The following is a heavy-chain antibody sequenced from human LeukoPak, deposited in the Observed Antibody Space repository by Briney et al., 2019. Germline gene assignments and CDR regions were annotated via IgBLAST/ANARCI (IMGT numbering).Heavy chain of an antibody. CDR2: ISAYNGNT. CDR3: ARVLGSGLYYYGMDV. V-gene: IGHV1-18*01. Sequence: GASVKVSCKASGYTFTSYGISGVGQAPGQGVEGMGWISAYNGNTNYAQKLQGRVTITTETSTSTAYMELRRLRPLDTTVYYCARVLGSGLYYYGMDVWGQGTTVTVSS. J-gene: IGHJ6*02. D-gene: IGHD3-16*01. CDR1: GYTFTSYG.